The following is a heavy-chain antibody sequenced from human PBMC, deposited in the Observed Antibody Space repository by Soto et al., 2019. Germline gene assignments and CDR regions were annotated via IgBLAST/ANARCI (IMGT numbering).Heavy chain of an antibody. CDR1: GFTFSNAC. CDR2: IKSKTDGGTT. CDR3: TTHPLYYDFWSGYLHDGEYFDY. J-gene: IGHJ4*02. Sequence: PGGSLRLSCVASGFTFSNACMSWVRQSPGKWLDWVGRIKSKTDGGTTDYAAPVKGRFTISRDDSKNTLYLQMNSLKTEDTAVYYCTTHPLYYDFWSGYLHDGEYFDYRGQGTLVTVSS. V-gene: IGHV3-15*01. D-gene: IGHD3-3*01.